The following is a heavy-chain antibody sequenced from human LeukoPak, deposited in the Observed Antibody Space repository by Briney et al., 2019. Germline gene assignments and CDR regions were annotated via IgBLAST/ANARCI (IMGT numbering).Heavy chain of an antibody. V-gene: IGHV3-53*01. J-gene: IGHJ4*02. Sequence: GGSLRLSCAASGFTFDSNYLSWVRQAPGKGLEWVSTIYTGGNTYYAASVKGRFTISRDYSKNTLFPQMNSLRAEDTAVYYCAKDGGLWVSAHWGDSWGRGTLVTVSS. CDR3: AKDGGLWVSAHWGDS. CDR2: IYTGGNT. CDR1: GFTFDSNY. D-gene: IGHD7-27*01.